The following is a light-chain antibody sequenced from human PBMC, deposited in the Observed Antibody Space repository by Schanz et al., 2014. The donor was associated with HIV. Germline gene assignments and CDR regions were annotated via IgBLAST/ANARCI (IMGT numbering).Light chain of an antibody. CDR2: GVF. CDR1: NNDIGSYTY. CDR3: QSYDSSLSGPYL. V-gene: IGLV2-14*03. Sequence: QSALTQPASVSGSPGQSITVSCTGTNNDIGSYTYVAWYQQHPGKAPKVVVYGVFDRPSGVSNRFSASKSDNTASLTISGLQTEDEADYYCQSYDSSLSGPYLFGTGTKLTVL. J-gene: IGLJ1*01.